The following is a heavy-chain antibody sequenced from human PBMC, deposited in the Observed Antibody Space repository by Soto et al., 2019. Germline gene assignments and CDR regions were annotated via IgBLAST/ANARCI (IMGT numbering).Heavy chain of an antibody. V-gene: IGHV1-24*01. D-gene: IGHD3-9*01. Sequence: VKVSCKVSGYTLTELSMHWVRQAPGKGLEWMGGFDPEDGETIYAQKFQGRVTMTEDTSTDTAYMELSSLRSEDTAVYYCATVTGYYSYYYYGMDVWGQGTTVTVSS. J-gene: IGHJ6*02. CDR3: ATVTGYYSYYYYGMDV. CDR2: FDPEDGET. CDR1: GYTLTELS.